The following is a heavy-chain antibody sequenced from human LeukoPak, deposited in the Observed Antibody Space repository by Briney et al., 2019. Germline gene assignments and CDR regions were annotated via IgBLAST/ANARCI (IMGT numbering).Heavy chain of an antibody. V-gene: IGHV4-34*01. CDR1: GFTFSSYW. CDR2: INHSGST. Sequence: GSLSLSCAASGFTFSSYWMSWTRPPPGKGLEWIGEINHSGSTNYNPSLKSRVTISVDTSKNQFSLKLSSVTAAATAVYYCARGGGLRASPVTTLVHYYYMDVWGKGTTVTISS. J-gene: IGHJ6*03. D-gene: IGHD4-17*01. CDR3: ARGGGLRASPVTTLVHYYYMDV.